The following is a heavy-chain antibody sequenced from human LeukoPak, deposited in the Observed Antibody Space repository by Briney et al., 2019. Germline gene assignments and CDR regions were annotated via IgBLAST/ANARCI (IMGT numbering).Heavy chain of an antibody. CDR3: AREKAAFRNWFDS. V-gene: IGHV3-30*03. CDR1: GFPFSTYG. Sequence: GGSLRLSCAASGFPFSTYGMHWVRQAPGKGLEWVAAISNDGNNKFYADSVKGRFTISRDNPKNTMNLQMNSLRPEDTAVYYCAREKAAFRNWFDSWGQGTLVTVSS. J-gene: IGHJ5*01. D-gene: IGHD6-13*01. CDR2: ISNDGNNK.